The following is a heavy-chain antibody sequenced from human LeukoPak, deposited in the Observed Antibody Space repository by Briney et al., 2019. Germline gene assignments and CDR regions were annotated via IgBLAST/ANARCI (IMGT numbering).Heavy chain of an antibody. J-gene: IGHJ4*02. CDR3: AKGGCRGTCNPLAY. V-gene: IGHV3-23*01. CDR2: CGDSDGST. CDR1: GFTFSGSG. D-gene: IGHD2-15*01. Sequence: PGGSLRLSCAASGFTFSGSGMSWVRQAPGKGLEWISSCGDSDGSTYYADSLKGRFTISRDNSKHTLYLQMNNLRAEDTAVYYCAKGGCRGTCNPLAYWGRGALVTVSP.